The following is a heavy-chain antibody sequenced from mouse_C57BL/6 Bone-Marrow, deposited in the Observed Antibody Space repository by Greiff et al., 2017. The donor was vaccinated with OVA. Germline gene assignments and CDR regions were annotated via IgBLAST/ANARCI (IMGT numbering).Heavy chain of an antibody. CDR2: IDPENGDT. V-gene: IGHV14-4*01. D-gene: IGHD1-1*01. CDR1: GFNIKDDY. J-gene: IGHJ2*01. Sequence: VQLQQSGAELVRPGASVKLSCTASGFNIKDDYMHWVKQRPEQGLEWIGWIDPENGDTEYASKFQGKATITADTSSHTAYLQLSSLTSEDTAVYYCTTYVTVVSDYWGQGTTLTVSS. CDR3: TTYVTVVSDY.